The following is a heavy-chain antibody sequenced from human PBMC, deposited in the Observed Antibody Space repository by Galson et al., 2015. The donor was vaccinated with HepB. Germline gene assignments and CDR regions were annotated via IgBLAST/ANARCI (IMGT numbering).Heavy chain of an antibody. D-gene: IGHD3-3*01. Sequence: SLRLSCAASGFTFSSYAMSWVRQAPGKGLEWVSAISGSGGSTYYADSVKGRFTISRDNSKNTLYLQMNSLRAEDTAVYYCAKDLGMRDFWSGYQAFDYWGQGTLVTVSS. CDR2: ISGSGGST. CDR1: GFTFSSYA. V-gene: IGHV3-23*01. CDR3: AKDLGMRDFWSGYQAFDY. J-gene: IGHJ4*02.